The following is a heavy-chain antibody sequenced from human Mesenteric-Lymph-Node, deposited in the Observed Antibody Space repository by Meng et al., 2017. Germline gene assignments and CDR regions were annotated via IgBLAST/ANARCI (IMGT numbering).Heavy chain of an antibody. J-gene: IGHJ4*02. CDR2: ISYDGSNK. CDR3: ARDLCSGGSCFIDY. D-gene: IGHD2-15*01. CDR1: GFTFSSYA. Sequence: GESLKISCAASGFTFSSYAMHWVRQAPGKGLEWVAVISYDGSNKYYADSVKGRFTISRDNSKNTLYLQMNSLRAEDTAVYYCARDLCSGGSCFIDYWGQGTLVTVSS. V-gene: IGHV3-30*04.